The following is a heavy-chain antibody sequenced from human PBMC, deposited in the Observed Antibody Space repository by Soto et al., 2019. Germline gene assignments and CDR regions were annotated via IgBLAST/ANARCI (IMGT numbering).Heavy chain of an antibody. CDR2: IKQDGSEK. V-gene: IGHV3-7*01. CDR1: GFTFSSYW. J-gene: IGHJ4*02. Sequence: EVQLVESGGGLVQPGGSLRLSCAASGFTFSSYWMSWVRQAPGKGLEWVANIKQDGSEKYYVDSVKGRFTISRDNAKNSLYLQMNILSAEDTAVYYCARLYWSYFPGYWGQGTLVTVSS. D-gene: IGHD1-7*01. CDR3: ARLYWSYFPGY.